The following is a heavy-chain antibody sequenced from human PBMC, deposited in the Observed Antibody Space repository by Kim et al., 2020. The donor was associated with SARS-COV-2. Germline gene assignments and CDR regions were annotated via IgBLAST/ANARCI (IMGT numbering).Heavy chain of an antibody. D-gene: IGHD4-17*01. CDR2: FDPERDET. Sequence: ASVKVSCKLSGFSENSLSDLSIHWVRQAPGKGLEWMGGFDPERDETLYPQMFQGRVNMTEDSSMETAYMELSSLRSDDTAVYYCATDLKGYGAASYSWFDPWGQGTLVTVSS. J-gene: IGHJ5*02. V-gene: IGHV1-24*01. CDR3: ATDLKGYGAASYSWFDP. CDR1: GFSENSLSDLS.